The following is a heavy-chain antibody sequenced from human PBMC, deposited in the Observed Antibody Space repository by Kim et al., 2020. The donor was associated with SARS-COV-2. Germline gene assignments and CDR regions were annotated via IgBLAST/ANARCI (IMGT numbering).Heavy chain of an antibody. D-gene: IGHD1-26*01. CDR2: IYYSGST. V-gene: IGHV4-61*01. J-gene: IGHJ4*02. CDR1: GGSVSSGSYY. Sequence: SETLSLTCTVSGGSVSSGSYYWSWIRQPPGKGLEWIGYIYYSGSTNYNPSLKSRVTISVDTSKNQFSLKLSSVTAADTAVYYCARGMEGSYYPGYFDYWGQGTLVTVSS. CDR3: ARGMEGSYYPGYFDY.